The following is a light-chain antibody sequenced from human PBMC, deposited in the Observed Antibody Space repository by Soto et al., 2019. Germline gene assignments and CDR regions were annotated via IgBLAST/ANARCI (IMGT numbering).Light chain of an antibody. CDR1: SSDVGGYNY. J-gene: IGLJ2*01. V-gene: IGLV2-14*01. CDR3: SSYTSSSTNVV. CDR2: DVS. Sequence: QSALTQPASVSGSPGQSITISCTGTSSDVGGYNYVSWYQQHPGKAPKLMIYDVSNRHSGVSNRFSGSKSGNTASLSIAGLQAEVEAGDYCSSYTSSSTNVVFGGGSKLTVL.